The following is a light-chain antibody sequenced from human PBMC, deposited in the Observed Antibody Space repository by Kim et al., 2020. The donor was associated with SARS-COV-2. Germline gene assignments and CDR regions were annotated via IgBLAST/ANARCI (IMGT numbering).Light chain of an antibody. Sequence: QSVLTQPPSASGTPGQRVTISCSGSSSNIGSNNVVWYQQLPGAAPNHLIYSNNQRPSGIPDRFSGSRSGTSASLAISGLQSGDEADDYCAVWDDSLKQGVFGGGTKVTV. CDR3: AVWDDSLKQGV. CDR1: SSNIGSNN. V-gene: IGLV1-44*01. J-gene: IGLJ3*02. CDR2: SNN.